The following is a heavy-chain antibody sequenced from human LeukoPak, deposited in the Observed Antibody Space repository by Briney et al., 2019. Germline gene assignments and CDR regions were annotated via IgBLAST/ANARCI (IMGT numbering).Heavy chain of an antibody. J-gene: IGHJ4*02. D-gene: IGHD3-22*01. CDR3: ARGIIYYDSSGPKYYFDY. V-gene: IGHV3-30*02. Sequence: GGSLRLSCAASGFTFSSYGMHWVRQAPGKGLEWVAFIRYDGSNKYYADSVKGRFTISRDNAKNSLYLQMNSLRAEDTAVYYCARGIIYYDSSGPKYYFDYWGQGTLVTVSS. CDR2: IRYDGSNK. CDR1: GFTFSSYG.